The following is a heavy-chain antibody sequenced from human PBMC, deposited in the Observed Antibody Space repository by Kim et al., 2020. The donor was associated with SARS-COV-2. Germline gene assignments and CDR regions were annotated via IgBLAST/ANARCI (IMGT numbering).Heavy chain of an antibody. CDR1: GGSFSGYY. J-gene: IGHJ4*02. CDR3: ARGRGITMVRGVKSFLY. V-gene: IGHV4-34*01. Sequence: SETLSLTCAVYGGSFSGYYWSWIRQPPGKGLEWIGEINHSGSTNYNPSLKSRVTISVDTSKNQFSLKLSSVTAADTAVYYCARGRGITMVRGVKSFLYWGQGTLVTVSS. D-gene: IGHD3-10*01. CDR2: INHSGST.